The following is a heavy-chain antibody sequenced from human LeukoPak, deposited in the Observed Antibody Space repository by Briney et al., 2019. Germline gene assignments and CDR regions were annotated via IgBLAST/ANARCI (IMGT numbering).Heavy chain of an antibody. Sequence: ASETLSLTCTVSGGFISSYYWSWIRHPPGKGLEWIGYIYYSGSTNYNPSLRSRVTISVDTSKNQFSLKLSSMTAADTAVYYCARGKSFDIWGQGTMVTVSS. J-gene: IGHJ3*02. V-gene: IGHV4-59*01. CDR3: ARGKSFDI. CDR2: IYYSGST. CDR1: GGFISSYY.